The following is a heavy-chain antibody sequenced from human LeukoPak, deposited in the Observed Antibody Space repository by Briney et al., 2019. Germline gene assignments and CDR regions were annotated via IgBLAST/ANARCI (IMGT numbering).Heavy chain of an antibody. J-gene: IGHJ4*02. Sequence: GGSLRLSCAASGFTFSSYAMSWVRQAPGKGLEWVSSISSSSSYIYYADSVKGRFTISRDNAKNSLYLQMNSLRAEDTAVYYCARRLGSDGFDYWGQGTLVTVSS. D-gene: IGHD3-16*01. CDR1: GFTFSSYA. CDR3: ARRLGSDGFDY. V-gene: IGHV3-21*01. CDR2: ISSSSSYI.